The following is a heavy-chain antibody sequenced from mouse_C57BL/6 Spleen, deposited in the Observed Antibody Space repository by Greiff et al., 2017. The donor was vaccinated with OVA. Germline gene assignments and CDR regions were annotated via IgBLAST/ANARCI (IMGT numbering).Heavy chain of an antibody. Sequence: EVQRVESGGGLVQPKGSLKLSCAASGFSFNTYAMNWVRQAPGKGLEWVARIRSKSNNYATYYADSVKDRFTISRDDSESMLYLQMNNLKTEDAAMYYCVSDLSSAPFDYWGQGTLVTVSA. CDR1: GFSFNTYA. D-gene: IGHD6-5*01. J-gene: IGHJ3*01. V-gene: IGHV10-1*01. CDR2: IRSKSNNYAT. CDR3: VSDLSSAPFDY.